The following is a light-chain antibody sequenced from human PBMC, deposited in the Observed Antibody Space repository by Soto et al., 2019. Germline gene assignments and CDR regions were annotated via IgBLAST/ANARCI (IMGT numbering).Light chain of an antibody. CDR3: SSYTISSTSYV. CDR2: DVR. V-gene: IGLV2-14*01. J-gene: IGLJ1*01. CDR1: SSDVGDYNY. Sequence: QSALTQPASVSGSPGQSITISCTGTSSDVGDYNYVSWYQQHPDKAPRLMIYDVRHRPSGVYDRFSGSKSGNTASLTISGLQAEDEADYYCSSYTISSTSYVFGPGTKLTVL.